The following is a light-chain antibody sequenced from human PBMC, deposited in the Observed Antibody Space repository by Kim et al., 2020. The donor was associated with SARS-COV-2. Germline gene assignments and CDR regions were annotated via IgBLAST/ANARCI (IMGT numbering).Light chain of an antibody. V-gene: IGLV3-21*04. Sequence: GQTARTSGGGYNMGVKREKWYKRKPGQAPGLVIFYDSDRPSGIPERFSGANAGKTATLTISRVEGGDEADYYCQVWGTTTNHVVFGGGTQLTVL. CDR2: YDS. J-gene: IGLJ2*01. CDR1: NMGVKR. CDR3: QVWGTTTNHVV.